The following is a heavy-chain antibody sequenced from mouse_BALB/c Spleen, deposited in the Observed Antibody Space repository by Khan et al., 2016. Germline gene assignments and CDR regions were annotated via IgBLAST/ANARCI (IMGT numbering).Heavy chain of an antibody. CDR3: ARTAMGYYFDY. Sequence: EVQLQESGPDLVKPSQSLSLTCTVTGYSITSGYSWHWIRQFPGNKLEWMGYIHYTGSPNYNPSLNSRISITRDTSRTQFFLQLNSVTTEDTATYYCARTAMGYYFDYWGQGTTLTVSS. J-gene: IGHJ2*01. V-gene: IGHV3-1*02. D-gene: IGHD1-1*02. CDR1: GYSITSGYS. CDR2: IHYTGSP.